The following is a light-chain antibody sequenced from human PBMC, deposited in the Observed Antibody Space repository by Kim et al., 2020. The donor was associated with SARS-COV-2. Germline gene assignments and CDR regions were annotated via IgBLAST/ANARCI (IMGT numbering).Light chain of an antibody. CDR2: YAS. J-gene: IGKJ5*01. V-gene: IGKV6D-21*02. CDR3: HQSGSFPIT. Sequence: VTPKEKVTITCRASQSIGNSLYWYQQKPDQSPKLLIKYASQSISGVPSRFSGSGSGTDFTLTINGLEPEDSAVYYCHQSGSFPITFGQGTRLEIK. CDR1: QSIGNS.